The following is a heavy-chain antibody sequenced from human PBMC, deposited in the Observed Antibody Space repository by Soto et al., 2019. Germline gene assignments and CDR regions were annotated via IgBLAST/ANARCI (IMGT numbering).Heavy chain of an antibody. D-gene: IGHD3-16*01. CDR2: INGYNGNK. CDR1: GYTFSRSG. J-gene: IGHJ6*02. CDR3: ARMGDVPYYYYGMDV. V-gene: IGHV1-18*01. Sequence: QVQLVQSGAEVKKPGASVKVSCKASGYTFSRSGISWVRQAPGQGIEWMGWINGYNGNKNYTQKMQGRITMTTDTPTSTAYMELRSLRSDDTAGYYCARMGDVPYYYYGMDVWGQGTTVIVSS.